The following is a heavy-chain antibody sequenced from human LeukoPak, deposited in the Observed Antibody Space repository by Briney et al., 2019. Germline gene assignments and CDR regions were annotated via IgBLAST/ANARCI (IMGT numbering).Heavy chain of an antibody. CDR2: IIPIFGTA. CDR3: ARTKLGIGGGYFDY. J-gene: IGHJ4*02. V-gene: IGHV1-69*05. Sequence: SVKVSCKASGGTFSSYAISWVRQAPGQGLEWMGRIIPIFGTANYAQKFQGRVTITTDESTSTAYMELSSLRSEDTAVYYCARTKLGIGGGYFDYWGQGTLVTVSS. CDR1: GGTFSSYA. D-gene: IGHD7-27*01.